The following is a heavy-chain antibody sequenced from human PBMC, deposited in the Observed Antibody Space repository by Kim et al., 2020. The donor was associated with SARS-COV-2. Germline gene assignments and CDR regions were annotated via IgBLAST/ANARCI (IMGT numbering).Heavy chain of an antibody. V-gene: IGHV3-30-3*01. CDR3: ARDSSRRNGQFDY. CDR2: ISYDGSNK. D-gene: IGHD1-1*01. Sequence: GGSLRLSCAASGFTFSSYAMHWVRQAPGKGLEWVAVISYDGSNKYYADSVKGRFTISRDNSKNTLYLQMNSLRAEDTAVYYCARDSSRRNGQFDYWGQGTLVTVSS. CDR1: GFTFSSYA. J-gene: IGHJ4*02.